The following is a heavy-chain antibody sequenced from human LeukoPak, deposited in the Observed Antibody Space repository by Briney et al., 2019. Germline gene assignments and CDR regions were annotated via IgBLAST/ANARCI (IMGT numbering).Heavy chain of an antibody. Sequence: PGGSLRLSCAASGFAFSDSWMTWIRQAPGKGLEWVAFIKGDGSAKKYVDSVKGRFTISRDNAKNSLFLQMNSLRAEATAVYYCARDRGWIQHDIWGQGTMVTVSS. CDR2: IKGDGSAK. D-gene: IGHD5-18*01. CDR1: GFAFSDSW. CDR3: ARDRGWIQHDI. V-gene: IGHV3-7*01. J-gene: IGHJ3*02.